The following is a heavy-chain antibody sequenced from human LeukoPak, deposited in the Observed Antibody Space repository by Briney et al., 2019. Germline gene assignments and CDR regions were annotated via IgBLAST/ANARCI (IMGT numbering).Heavy chain of an antibody. CDR2: MSGSGYYT. D-gene: IGHD3-3*01. J-gene: IGHJ6*03. CDR3: AKMEGQRLYDYCMDV. V-gene: IGHV3-23*01. CDR1: GFPFSNFA. Sequence: PGGSLRLSCAASGFPFSNFAMRWVRQAPGKGVEWVSAMSGSGYYTYYVESLKARFPISRDNSKTTLYLHMNSLRADDTAVYYCAKMEGQRLYDYCMDVWGRGTTVTVSS.